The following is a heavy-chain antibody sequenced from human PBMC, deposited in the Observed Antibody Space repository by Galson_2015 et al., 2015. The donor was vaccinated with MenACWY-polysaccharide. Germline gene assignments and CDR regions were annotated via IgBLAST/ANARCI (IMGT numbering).Heavy chain of an antibody. CDR3: ARDPPHYYYDSSGYDPTFDY. V-gene: IGHV3-48*01. CDR1: GFTFSSYS. J-gene: IGHJ4*02. CDR2: ISSSSSTI. D-gene: IGHD3-22*01. Sequence: CAASGFTFSSYSMNWVRQAPGKGLEWVSYISSSSSTIYYADSVKGRFTISRDNAKNSLYLQMNSLRAEDTAVYYCARDPPHYYYDSSGYDPTFDYWGQGTLVTVSS.